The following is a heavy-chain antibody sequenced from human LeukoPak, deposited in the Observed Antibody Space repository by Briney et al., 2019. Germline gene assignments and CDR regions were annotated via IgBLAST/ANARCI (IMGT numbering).Heavy chain of an antibody. CDR1: GFTFSIYA. CDR3: AKDNSRGDAFDI. CDR2: ISGSGGNT. V-gene: IGHV3-23*01. J-gene: IGHJ3*02. Sequence: GGSLRLSCATSGFTFSIYAMTWVRQAPGKGLEWVSTISGSGGNTYYADSVKGRFTISRDNSKNTLYLQMNSLRAEDTAVYYCAKDNSRGDAFDIWGQGTMVTVSS.